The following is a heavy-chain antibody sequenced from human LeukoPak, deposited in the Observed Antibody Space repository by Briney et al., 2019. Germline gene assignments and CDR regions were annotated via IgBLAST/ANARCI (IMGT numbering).Heavy chain of an antibody. D-gene: IGHD3-10*01. CDR1: GFNLTSYW. CDR3: VGNVEF. CDR2: IKEGGSEK. V-gene: IGHV3-7*02. Sequence: GGSLRLSCTASGFNLTSYWMTGVRPAPGREVEWVASIKEGGSEKQYVETVRGRFTISRDNAKNSLYLQMSSLTAEDTAVYCCVGNVEFGGQGTLVSVSS. J-gene: IGHJ4*02.